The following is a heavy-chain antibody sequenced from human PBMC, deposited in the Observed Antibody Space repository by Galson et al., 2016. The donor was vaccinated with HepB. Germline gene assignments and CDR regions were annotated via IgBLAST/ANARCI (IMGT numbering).Heavy chain of an antibody. D-gene: IGHD3-3*01. Sequence: SLRLSCAASGFSFRNFAMNWVRQAPGKGLEWVSLIGGSGDTIYYADSVKGRFTISRDNSKDTLYLQMNSLRADDTALYYCARGQFGSIYYLQYWGQGTPVTVSS. CDR1: GFSFRNFA. J-gene: IGHJ4*02. CDR3: ARGQFGSIYYLQY. V-gene: IGHV3-23*01. CDR2: IGGSGDTI.